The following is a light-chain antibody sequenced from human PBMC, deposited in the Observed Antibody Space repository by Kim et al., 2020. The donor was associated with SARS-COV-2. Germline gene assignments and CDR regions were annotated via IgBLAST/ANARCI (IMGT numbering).Light chain of an antibody. J-gene: IGLJ1*01. CDR1: SSDVGGYNY. Sequence: QSALTQPASVSGSPGQSITISCTGTSSDVGGYNYVSWYQQHPGKAPKLMIYEVSNRPSGVSSRFSGSKSGNTASLTISGLQAEDEADYYCSSYTSGNTRVFGTGTQVTVL. CDR3: SSYTSGNTRV. CDR2: EVS. V-gene: IGLV2-14*01.